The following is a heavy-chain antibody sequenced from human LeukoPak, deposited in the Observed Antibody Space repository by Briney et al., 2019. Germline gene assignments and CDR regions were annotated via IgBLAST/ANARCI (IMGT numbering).Heavy chain of an antibody. CDR1: GGSISSYY. CDR2: IYYSGST. V-gene: IGHV4-59*01. CDR3: ASSRVRPYGMDV. Sequence: SETLSLTCTVSGGSISSYYWSWIRQPPGKGLEWIGYIYYSGSTNYNPSLKSRVTISVDTSKNQFALKLSSVTAADTVVFYCASSRVRPYGMDVWGQRTTDSDSS. J-gene: IGHJ6*02. D-gene: IGHD1-1*01.